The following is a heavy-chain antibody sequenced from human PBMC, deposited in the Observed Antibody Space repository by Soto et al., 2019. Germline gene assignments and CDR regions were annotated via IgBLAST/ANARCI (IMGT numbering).Heavy chain of an antibody. Sequence: GGSLRLSCAASAFTFIRYGMHWVRQAPGKGLEWVATIWHDGGRTNYAGSVKGRFTISRDNSQNTLYLQMDSLSVEDTAVYYCASDVVTTPKNYFYGMDVWGQGTTVTVSS. V-gene: IGHV3-33*01. CDR3: ASDVVTTPKNYFYGMDV. J-gene: IGHJ6*02. CDR2: IWHDGGRT. D-gene: IGHD2-15*01. CDR1: AFTFIRYG.